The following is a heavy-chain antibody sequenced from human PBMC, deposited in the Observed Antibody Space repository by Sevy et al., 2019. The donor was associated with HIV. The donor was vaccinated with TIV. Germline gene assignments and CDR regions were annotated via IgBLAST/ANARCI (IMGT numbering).Heavy chain of an antibody. J-gene: IGHJ4*02. D-gene: IGHD6-13*01. Sequence: RGESLKISCKGSGYSFTSYWIGWVRQMPGKGLEWMGIIYPGDSDTRYSPSFQGQVTISADKSISTAYLQWSSLKASDTAMYYCARQTLRDIPAPYSSSWYSLGPFDYWGQGTLVTVSS. CDR3: ARQTLRDIPAPYSSSWYSLGPFDY. CDR2: IYPGDSDT. CDR1: GYSFTSYW. V-gene: IGHV5-51*01.